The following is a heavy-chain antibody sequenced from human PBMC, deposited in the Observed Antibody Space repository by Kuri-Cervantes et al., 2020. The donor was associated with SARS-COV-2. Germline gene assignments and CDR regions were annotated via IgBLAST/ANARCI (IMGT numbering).Heavy chain of an antibody. V-gene: IGHV4-59*12. D-gene: IGHD2-2*02. CDR2: IYHSGST. CDR3: AGEEVVVVPAAIWGRLYYYYYGMDV. J-gene: IGHJ6*02. Sequence: SETLSLTCTVSGGSISSYYWSWIRQPPGKGLEWIGYIYHSGSTNCNPSLKSRVTISIDTSKSQFSLKLSSLTAADTAVYYCAGEEVVVVPAAIWGRLYYYYYGMDVWGQGTTVTVSS. CDR1: GGSISSYY.